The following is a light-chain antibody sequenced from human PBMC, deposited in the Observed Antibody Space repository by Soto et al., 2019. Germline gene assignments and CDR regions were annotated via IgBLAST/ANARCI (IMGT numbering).Light chain of an antibody. J-gene: IGKJ5*01. CDR2: GAF. V-gene: IGKV3-15*01. CDR3: QQYNNWPPLT. CDR1: QSVSSN. Sequence: EIVMTQSPATLSVSPGERSTLSCRASQSVSSNLAWYQPKPGQAPRLLIYGAFTRATGIPARFSGSGSGTEFTLTISILQAEDFSVYYCQQYNNWPPLTFGQGKRLEIK.